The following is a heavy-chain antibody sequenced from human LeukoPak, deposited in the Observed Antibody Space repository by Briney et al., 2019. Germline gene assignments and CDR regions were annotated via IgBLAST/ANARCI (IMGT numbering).Heavy chain of an antibody. V-gene: IGHV3-43*02. J-gene: IGHJ4*02. Sequence: QPGGSLRLSCAASGFTFDDYAMHSVRQAPGKGLEWVSLISGDGNTTYYADSVKGRFTISRDNSKNSLYLQMNSLRSEDTALYYCAKAFMKYYYDSSDYWGQGTLVTVSS. CDR1: GFTFDDYA. CDR3: AKAFMKYYYDSSDY. CDR2: ISGDGNTT. D-gene: IGHD3-22*01.